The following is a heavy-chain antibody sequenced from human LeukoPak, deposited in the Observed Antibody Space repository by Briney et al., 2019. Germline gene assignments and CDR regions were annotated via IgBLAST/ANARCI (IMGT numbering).Heavy chain of an antibody. D-gene: IGHD6-19*01. CDR1: GGSFSGYY. J-gene: IGHJ4*02. CDR2: INHSGST. Sequence: PSETLSLTCAVYGGSFSGYYWSWIRQPPGKGLEWIGEINHSGSTNYNPSLKSRVTISVDTSKNQFSLKLSSVTAAGTAVYYCARVRRQWLAETFDYWGQGTLVTVSS. V-gene: IGHV4-34*01. CDR3: ARVRRQWLAETFDY.